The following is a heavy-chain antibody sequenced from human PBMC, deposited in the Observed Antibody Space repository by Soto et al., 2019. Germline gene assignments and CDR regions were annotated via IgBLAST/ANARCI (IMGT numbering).Heavy chain of an antibody. CDR3: AREEGTAMVVDY. D-gene: IGHD5-18*01. CDR2: IYYSGST. V-gene: IGHV4-30-4*02. CDR1: GGSISSGDYY. J-gene: IGHJ4*02. Sequence: SDTLSLTCTVSGGSISSGDYYWSWIRQPPGKGLEWIGYIYYSGSTYYNPSLKSRVTISVDASKNQFSLKLSSVTAADTAVYYCAREEGTAMVVDYWGQGTLVTVSS.